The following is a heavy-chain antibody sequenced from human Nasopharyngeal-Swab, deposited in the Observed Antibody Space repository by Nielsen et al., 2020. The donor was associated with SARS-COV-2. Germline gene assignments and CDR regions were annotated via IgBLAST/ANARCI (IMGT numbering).Heavy chain of an antibody. CDR2: MSNSGSTI. J-gene: IGHJ4*02. CDR1: GFTFSDYY. Sequence: GESLKISCAASGFTFSDYYMSWIRQAPGKGLEWVSYMSNSGSTIYYADSVKGRFTISRDNAKNSLYLQMNSLRDEDTAVYYCARAGAARPTATDYWGQGTLVTVSS. CDR3: ARAGAARPTATDY. V-gene: IGHV3-11*04. D-gene: IGHD6-6*01.